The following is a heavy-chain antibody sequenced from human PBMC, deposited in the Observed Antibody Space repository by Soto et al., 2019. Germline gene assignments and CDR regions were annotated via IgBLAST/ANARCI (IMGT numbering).Heavy chain of an antibody. CDR1: GFTFSSYG. CDR3: AKVGGAMVRGLDY. D-gene: IGHD3-10*01. J-gene: IGHJ4*02. Sequence: GGSLRLSCAASGFTFSSYGMNWVRQAPGKGLEWVAYISNNRSNIYYADSVKGRFTISRDNSKNTLYLQMNSLRAEDTAVYYCAKVGGAMVRGLDYWGQGTLVTVSS. CDR2: ISNNRSNI. V-gene: IGHV3-30*02.